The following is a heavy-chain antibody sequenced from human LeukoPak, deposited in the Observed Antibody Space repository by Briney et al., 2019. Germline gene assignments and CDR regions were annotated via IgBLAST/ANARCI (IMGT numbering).Heavy chain of an antibody. D-gene: IGHD3-22*01. CDR3: ARTDYYDSTHDY. CDR1: GFTFSSYA. V-gene: IGHV3-21*01. J-gene: IGHJ4*02. Sequence: SGGSLRLSCAASGFTFSSYAMSWVRQAPGKGLEWVSSISSSSSYIYYADSLKGRFTISRDNAKNSLYLQMNSLRAEDTAVYYCARTDYYDSTHDYWGQGTLVTVSS. CDR2: ISSSSSYI.